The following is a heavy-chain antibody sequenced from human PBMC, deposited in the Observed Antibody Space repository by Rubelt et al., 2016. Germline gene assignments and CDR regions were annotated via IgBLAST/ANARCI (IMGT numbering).Heavy chain of an antibody. CDR3: ARDVGYNSGWLDP. CDR1: GGSFSGYY. CDR2: IYHSGST. D-gene: IGHD2-15*01. Sequence: QVQLQEWGAGLLKPSQTLSRTCAVYGGSFSGYYWSWIRQPPGKGLEWIGSIYHSGSTYYNPSLKSRVTISVDASKNQFSLKLNSVTAADTAVYYCARDVGYNSGWLDPWGQGTLVTVSP. J-gene: IGHJ5*02. V-gene: IGHV4-34*01.